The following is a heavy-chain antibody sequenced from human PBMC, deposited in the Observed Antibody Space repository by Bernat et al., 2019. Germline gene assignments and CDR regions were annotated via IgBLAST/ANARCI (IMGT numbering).Heavy chain of an antibody. D-gene: IGHD2-15*01. CDR3: ASRLGYCSGGSCYVYFQH. V-gene: IGHV3-30-3*01. J-gene: IGHJ1*01. CDR2: ISYDGSNK. CDR1: GFTFSSYA. Sequence: QVQLVESGGGVVQPGRSLRLSCAASGFTFSSYAMHWVRQAPGKGLEWVAVISYDGSNKYCADSVKGRFTISRDNSKNTLYLQMNSLRAEDTAVYYCASRLGYCSGGSCYVYFQHWGQGTLVTVSS.